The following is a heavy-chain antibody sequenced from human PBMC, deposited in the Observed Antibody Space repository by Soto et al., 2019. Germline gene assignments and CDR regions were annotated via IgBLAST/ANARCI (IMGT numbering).Heavy chain of an antibody. CDR1: GGSISSSSYY. CDR2: IYYSGST. D-gene: IGHD3-10*01. V-gene: IGHV4-39*01. CDR3: ARRGAGSDSDF. Sequence: TLSLTCPVSGGSISSSSYYWRWIRQPPGKGLEWIGSIYYSGSTYYNPSLKSRVTISVDTSKNQFSLKLSSVTAADTAVYYCARRGAGSDSDFWGQRNLVAVSS. J-gene: IGHJ4*02.